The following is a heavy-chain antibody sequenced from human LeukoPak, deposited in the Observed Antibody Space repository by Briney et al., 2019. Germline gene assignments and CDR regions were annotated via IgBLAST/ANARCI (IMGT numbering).Heavy chain of an antibody. CDR2: IYYSGST. J-gene: IGHJ6*02. CDR1: GGSISSGGYY. D-gene: IGHD1-26*01. Sequence: PSQTLSLTCTVSGGSISSGGYYWSWLRQHPGKGLEWIGYIYYSGSTYYNPSPKSRVTISVDTSKNQFSLKLSSVTAADTAVYYCARAGATPTDYYYGMDVWGQGTTVTVSS. V-gene: IGHV4-31*03. CDR3: ARAGATPTDYYYGMDV.